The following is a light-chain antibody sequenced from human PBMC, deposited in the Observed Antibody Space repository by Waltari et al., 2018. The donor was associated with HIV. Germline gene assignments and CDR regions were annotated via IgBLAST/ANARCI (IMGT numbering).Light chain of an antibody. CDR2: EDT. Sequence: QSALTPPASVSGSPGQSITISCIGTSSDVGGYSLVPWYQHHPGKAPQLLIFEDTERPSGVSNRFSASKSGTTASLTISGLLAEDAADYYCCSYGGFTTYVFGSGTKVTVL. J-gene: IGLJ1*01. CDR1: SSDVGGYSL. V-gene: IGLV2-23*01. CDR3: CSYGGFTTYV.